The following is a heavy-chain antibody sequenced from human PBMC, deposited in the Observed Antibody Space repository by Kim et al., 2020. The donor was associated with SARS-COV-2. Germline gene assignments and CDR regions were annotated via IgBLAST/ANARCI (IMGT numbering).Heavy chain of an antibody. CDR3: ARAVADGTYGMDV. Sequence: YADSVKGRFTISRDNAKNSLYLQMNSLRAEDTAVYYCARAVADGTYGMDVWGQGTTVTVSS. J-gene: IGHJ6*02. D-gene: IGHD1-1*01. V-gene: IGHV3-48*03.